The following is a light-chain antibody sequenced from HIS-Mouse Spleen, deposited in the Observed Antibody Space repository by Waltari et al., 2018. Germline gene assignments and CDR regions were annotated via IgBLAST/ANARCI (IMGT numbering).Light chain of an antibody. J-gene: IGKJ4*01. CDR2: CAS. Sequence: DIVMTQSPYSLAVSVGERSTINCKSSQSVLHSSNNTNDLAWYQQKQGQPPKLLIYCASTRESGVPDRFSGSGSGTDFTLTISSLQAEDVAVYYCQQYYSTPLTFGGGTKVEIK. V-gene: IGKV4-1*01. CDR1: QSVLHSSNNTND. CDR3: QQYYSTPLT.